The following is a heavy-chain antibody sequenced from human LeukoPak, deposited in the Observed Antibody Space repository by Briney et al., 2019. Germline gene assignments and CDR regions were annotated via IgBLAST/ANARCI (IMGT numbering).Heavy chain of an antibody. CDR3: ARERPNYYDSSGQFDY. D-gene: IGHD3-22*01. V-gene: IGHV1-8*01. CDR2: MNPKSTHT. CDR1: GYTFTSYD. J-gene: IGHJ4*02. Sequence: ASVKVSCKASGYTFTSYDINWVRQAPGQGLEWMGWMNPKSTHTGYAQKFQGRVTMTRDTSTSTVYMELSSLRSEDTAVYYCARERPNYYDSSGQFDYWGQGTLVTVSS.